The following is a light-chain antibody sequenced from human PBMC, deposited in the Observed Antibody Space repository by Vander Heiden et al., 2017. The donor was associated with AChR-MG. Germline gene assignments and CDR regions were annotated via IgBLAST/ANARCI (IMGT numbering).Light chain of an antibody. CDR2: WAS. CDR3: QQYYSTPQT. CDR1: QSALYSSNNKNY. Sequence: DIVLTQSPDSLAVSLGERATINCQSSQSALYSSNNKNYFAWYQQKSGQPPKLLISWASTRESGVPDRFSGSGSGTDFSLTISSLQAEDVAVYYCQQYYSTPQTFGQGTRVEIK. V-gene: IGKV4-1*01. J-gene: IGKJ5*01.